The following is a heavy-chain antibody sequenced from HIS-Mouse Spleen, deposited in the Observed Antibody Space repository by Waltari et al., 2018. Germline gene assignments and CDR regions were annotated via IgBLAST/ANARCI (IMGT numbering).Heavy chain of an antibody. D-gene: IGHD6-19*01. CDR2: ISYDGSNK. V-gene: IGHV3-30*18. CDR3: AKASSGWLDY. CDR1: GFPFGGVG. Sequence: QVQLVESGGGVVQPGRSLRLSCSASGFPFGGVGLPGVGQAPGKGLGWVAVISYDGSNKYYADSVKGRFTISRDNSKNTLYLQMNSLRAEDTAVYYCAKASSGWLDYWGQGTLVTVSS. J-gene: IGHJ4*02.